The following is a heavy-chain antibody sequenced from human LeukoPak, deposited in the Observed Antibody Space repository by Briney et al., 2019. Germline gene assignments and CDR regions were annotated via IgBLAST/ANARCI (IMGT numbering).Heavy chain of an antibody. CDR2: IYHSGST. V-gene: IGHV4-38-2*02. Sequence: SETLSLTCTVSGYSISSGYYWGWIRQPPGKGLEWIGSIYHSGSTYYNPSLKSRVTISVDTSKNQFSLKLSSVTAADTAVYYCARLSYYYDSSGYYRYYFDYWGQGTLVTVSS. J-gene: IGHJ4*02. CDR3: ARLSYYYDSSGYYRYYFDY. D-gene: IGHD3-22*01. CDR1: GYSISSGYY.